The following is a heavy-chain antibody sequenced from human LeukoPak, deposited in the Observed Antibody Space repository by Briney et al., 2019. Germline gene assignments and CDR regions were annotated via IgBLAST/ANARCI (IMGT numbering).Heavy chain of an antibody. J-gene: IGHJ4*02. V-gene: IGHV3-48*03. CDR3: ARGGSYYSFDY. CDR1: GFTFSNYE. D-gene: IGHD1-26*01. Sequence: VGSLRLSCAASGFTFSNYEMNWVRQAPGKGLEWIAYISSSGRTIYYADSVKGRFTISRDNAKNSLYLQMNTLRVEDTAVYNCARGGSYYSFDYWGQGTLVTVSS. CDR2: ISSSGRTI.